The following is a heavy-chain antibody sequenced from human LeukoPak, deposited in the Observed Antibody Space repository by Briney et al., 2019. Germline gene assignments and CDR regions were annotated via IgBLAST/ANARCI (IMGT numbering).Heavy chain of an antibody. CDR2: INPNSGGT. J-gene: IGHJ4*02. Sequence: ASVKVSCKASGYTFTGYYMHWVRRAPGQGLEWMGWINPNSGGTNYAQKFQGRVTMTRDTSISTAYMELSRLRSDDTAVYYCARGNTMVRGPIVQWGQGTLVTVSS. V-gene: IGHV1-2*02. CDR3: ARGNTMVRGPIVQ. CDR1: GYTFTGYY. D-gene: IGHD3-10*01.